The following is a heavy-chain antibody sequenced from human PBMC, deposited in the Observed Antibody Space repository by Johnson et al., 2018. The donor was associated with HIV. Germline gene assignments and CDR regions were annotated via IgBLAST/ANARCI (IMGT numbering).Heavy chain of an antibody. D-gene: IGHD6-19*01. CDR3: ARGKMGIAVAAWAAFDI. J-gene: IGHJ3*02. CDR2: ISYDGSNK. V-gene: IGHV3-30*04. CDR1: GFTFSSYA. Sequence: QVQLVESGGGVVQPGRSLRLSCAASGFTFSSYAMHWVRQAPGKGLEWVAVISYDGSNKYYADSVKGRFTISRDNSKNTLYLHMNSLRAEDTAVYYCARGKMGIAVAAWAAFDIWGQGTMVTVSS.